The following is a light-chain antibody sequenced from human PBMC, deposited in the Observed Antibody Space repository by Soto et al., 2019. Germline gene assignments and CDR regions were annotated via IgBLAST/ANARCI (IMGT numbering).Light chain of an antibody. J-gene: IGLJ2*01. CDR1: SSDVGGYDY. CDR2: DVS. CDR3: CSYAGGLTFGA. Sequence: QSALTQPRSVSGSPGQSVTISCTGTSSDVGGYDYVSWYQQHPGKAPKLMIFDVSERPSGVPDRFSGSKSGYTASLTISGLQAGDEADYYCCSYAGGLTFGAFGGGTKLTVL. V-gene: IGLV2-11*01.